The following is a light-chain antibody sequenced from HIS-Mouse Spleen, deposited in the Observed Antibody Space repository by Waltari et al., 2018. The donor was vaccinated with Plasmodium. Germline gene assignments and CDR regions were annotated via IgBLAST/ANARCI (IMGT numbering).Light chain of an antibody. CDR2: LGS. CDR3: MQALQTPLT. Sequence: DIGMTRSPLSLPVTLGEPASITCRSSQSLLHSNGYNYLDLYVQKPGQSPQLLIYLGSNRASGVPDRFSGSGSGTDFTLKISRVEAEDVGVYYCMQALQTPLTFGGGTKVEIK. CDR1: QSLLHSNGYNY. J-gene: IGKJ4*01. V-gene: IGKV2-28*01.